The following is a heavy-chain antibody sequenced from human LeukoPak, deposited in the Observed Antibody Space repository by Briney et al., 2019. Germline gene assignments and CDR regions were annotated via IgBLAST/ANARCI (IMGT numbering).Heavy chain of an antibody. D-gene: IGHD5-18*01. V-gene: IGHV4-61*01. J-gene: IGHJ3*02. Sequence: PSQTLSLTCTVSGGSISSGSYYWSWIRQPPGKGLEWIGYIYYSGSTNYNPSLKSRVTISVDTSKNQFSLKLSSVTAADTAVYYCARLRGYSYGYSGVAFDIWGQGTMVTVSS. CDR3: ARLRGYSYGYSGVAFDI. CDR1: GGSISSGSYY. CDR2: IYYSGST.